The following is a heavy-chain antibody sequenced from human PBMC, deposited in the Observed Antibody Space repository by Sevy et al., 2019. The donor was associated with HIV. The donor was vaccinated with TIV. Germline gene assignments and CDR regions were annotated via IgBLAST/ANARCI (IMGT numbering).Heavy chain of an antibody. V-gene: IGHV4-34*01. CDR1: GESFSGYY. D-gene: IGHD2-21*02. CDR3: ARVRCGGDCYLFDI. CDR2: INHSGST. Sequence: SETLSLTCAVYGESFSGYYWSWIRQPPGKRLEWIGEINHSGSTNYNPSLKSRVTISVDTSKKQFSLKLTSVTAADTALYYCARVRCGGDCYLFDIWGQWTMVTISS. J-gene: IGHJ3*02.